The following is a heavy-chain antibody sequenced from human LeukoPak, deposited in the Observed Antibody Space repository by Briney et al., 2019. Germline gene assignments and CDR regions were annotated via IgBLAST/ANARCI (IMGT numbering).Heavy chain of an antibody. V-gene: IGHV4-39*01. J-gene: IGHJ4*02. CDR2: IYYSGST. CDR3: ARHLGIAVAGPALY. D-gene: IGHD6-19*01. CDR1: GFTFSSHW. Sequence: GSLRLSCAASGFTFSSHWMTWVRQPPGKGLEWIGSIYYSGSTYYNPSLKSRVTISVDTSKNQFSLKLSSVTAADTAVYYCARHLGIAVAGPALYWGQGTLVTVSS.